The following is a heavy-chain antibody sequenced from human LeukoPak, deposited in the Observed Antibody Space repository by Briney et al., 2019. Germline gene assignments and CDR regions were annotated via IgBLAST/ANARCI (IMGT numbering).Heavy chain of an antibody. V-gene: IGHV3-7*01. CDR1: GFTFSSYW. Sequence: PGGSLRLSCAASGFTFSSYWMSWVRQAPGKGLEWVANIKQDGSEKYYVDSVKGRFTISRDNAKNSLYLQMNSLRAEDTAVYYCARESRSGSYYFDYWGQGTLVTVSS. D-gene: IGHD1-26*01. CDR3: ARESRSGSYYFDY. CDR2: IKQDGSEK. J-gene: IGHJ4*02.